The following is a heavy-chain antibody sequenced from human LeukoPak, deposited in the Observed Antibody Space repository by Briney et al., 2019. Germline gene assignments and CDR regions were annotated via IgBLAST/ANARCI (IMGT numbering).Heavy chain of an antibody. CDR1: GFTFSSYG. CDR2: IGGSGGST. V-gene: IGHV3-23*01. J-gene: IGHJ5*02. CDR3: AKDLEYYYGSGSPTRGLNWFDP. D-gene: IGHD3-10*01. Sequence: GRSLRLSCAASGFTFSSYGMHWVRQAPGKGLEWVSAIGGSGGSTYYADSVKGRFTISRDNSKNTLYLQMNSLRAEDTAVYYCAKDLEYYYGSGSPTRGLNWFDPWGQGTLVTVSS.